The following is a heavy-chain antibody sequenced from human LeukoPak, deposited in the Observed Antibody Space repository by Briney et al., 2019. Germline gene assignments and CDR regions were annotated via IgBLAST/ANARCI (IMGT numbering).Heavy chain of an antibody. D-gene: IGHD3-10*01. CDR2: ISSSSDTI. CDR3: ARDLAYKYGSDS. V-gene: IGHV3-48*04. J-gene: IGHJ5*01. Sequence: PGGSLSLSCAASGFSFSNYDMSWVRQVPGKGLEWISYISSSSDTIDYADSVKGRFIISRDNAKKSLYVQMNSLRAEDTAVYYCARDLAYKYGSDSWGQGTLVTVSA. CDR1: GFSFSNYD.